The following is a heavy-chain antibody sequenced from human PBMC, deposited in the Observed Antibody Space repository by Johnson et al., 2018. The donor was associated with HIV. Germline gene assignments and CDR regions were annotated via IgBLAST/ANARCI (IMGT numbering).Heavy chain of an antibody. Sequence: VQLVESGGGVVRPGGSLRLSCAASGFTFSSYDMHWVRQATGKGLEWVSAIGTAGDTYYPGSVKGRFTISRENAKNSLYLQMNSLRAGDTAVYYCASSIPGAHRGAFDIWGQGTMVSVSS. CDR2: IGTAGDT. J-gene: IGHJ3*02. CDR3: ASSIPGAHRGAFDI. D-gene: IGHD1-20*01. V-gene: IGHV3-13*01. CDR1: GFTFSSYD.